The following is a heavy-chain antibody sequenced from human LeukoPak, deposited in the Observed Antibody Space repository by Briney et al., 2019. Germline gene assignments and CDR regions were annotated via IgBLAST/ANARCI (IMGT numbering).Heavy chain of an antibody. V-gene: IGHV3-21*01. Sequence: GGSLRLSCAASGFTFSSYSMNWVRQAPGKGLEWVSSISSSSSYIYYADSVKGRFTISRDNAKNSLYLQMNSLRAEDTAVYYCARPILRFGEPGVFDIWGQGTMVTVSS. CDR1: GFTFSSYS. D-gene: IGHD3-10*01. CDR3: ARPILRFGEPGVFDI. J-gene: IGHJ3*02. CDR2: ISSSSSYI.